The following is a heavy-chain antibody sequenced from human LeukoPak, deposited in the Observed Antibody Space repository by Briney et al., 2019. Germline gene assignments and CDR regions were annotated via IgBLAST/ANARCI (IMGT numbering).Heavy chain of an antibody. CDR1: GFTFSNYG. CDR3: AKEHSSSWSRRIGYFDY. V-gene: IGHV3-30*02. D-gene: IGHD6-13*01. J-gene: IGHJ4*02. CDR2: IRYDGSDK. Sequence: GGSLRLSCAASGFTFSNYGMHWVRQAPGKGLEWVAFIRYDGSDKYYADSVKGRLTISRDNSKNTLYLQMNSLRAEDTAVYYCAKEHSSSWSRRIGYFDYWGQGTLVTVSS.